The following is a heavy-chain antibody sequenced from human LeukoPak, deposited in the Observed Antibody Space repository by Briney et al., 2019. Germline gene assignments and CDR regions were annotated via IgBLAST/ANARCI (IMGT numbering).Heavy chain of an antibody. CDR3: ARGVGAVAGNPNDAFDI. Sequence: GGSLRLSCAASGFTVSSNYMSWVRQAPGKGLEWVSVIYSGGSTYYADSVKGRFTISRDNSKNTLYLQMNSLRAEDTAVYYCARGVGAVAGNPNDAFDIWGQGTMVTVSS. CDR2: IYSGGST. D-gene: IGHD6-19*01. CDR1: GFTVSSNY. J-gene: IGHJ3*02. V-gene: IGHV3-53*05.